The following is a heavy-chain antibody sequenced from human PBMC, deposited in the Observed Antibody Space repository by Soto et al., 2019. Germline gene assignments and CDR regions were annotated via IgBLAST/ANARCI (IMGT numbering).Heavy chain of an antibody. CDR2: IYSGGST. J-gene: IGHJ3*02. D-gene: IGHD3-22*01. CDR3: ARERPYYYDSSGYRDAFAI. Sequence: EVPLVETGGGLIQPGGSLRLSCAASGFTVSSNYMSWVRQAPGKGLEWVSVIYSGGSTYYADSVTCRFTISRDNSKNTLYRQMNSLSAEDTAVYYCARERPYYYDSSGYRDAFAIGGQGTMVTVAA. V-gene: IGHV3-53*02. CDR1: GFTVSSNY.